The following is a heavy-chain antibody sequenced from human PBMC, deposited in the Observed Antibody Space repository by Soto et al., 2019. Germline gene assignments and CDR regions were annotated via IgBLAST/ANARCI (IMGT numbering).Heavy chain of an antibody. CDR2: IYYSGST. J-gene: IGHJ5*02. D-gene: IGHD6-13*01. CDR3: ARADSLAAAGTT. Sequence: TLSLTCTVSGGSISSGDYYWTWIRQPPGKGLEWIGYIYYSGSTYYNPSLKSRVTISVDTSKNQFSLKLSSVTAADTAVYYCARADSLAAAGTTWGQGTLVTVSS. CDR1: GGSISSGDYY. V-gene: IGHV4-30-4*01.